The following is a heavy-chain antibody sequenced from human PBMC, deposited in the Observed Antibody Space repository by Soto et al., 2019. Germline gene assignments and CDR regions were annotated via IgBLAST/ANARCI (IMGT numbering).Heavy chain of an antibody. J-gene: IGHJ4*02. CDR3: AKGMFSSSPAAAGSFDY. CDR1: GFTFSSYA. Sequence: GGSLRLSCAASGFTFSSYAMSWVRQAPGKGLEWVAAIGGTDGKTYYTDSVKGRFTISRDNSENTLYLQMSRLRAEGTAVYFCAKGMFSSSPAAAGSFDYWGQGALVTVSS. D-gene: IGHD3-10*01. V-gene: IGHV3-23*01. CDR2: IGGTDGKT.